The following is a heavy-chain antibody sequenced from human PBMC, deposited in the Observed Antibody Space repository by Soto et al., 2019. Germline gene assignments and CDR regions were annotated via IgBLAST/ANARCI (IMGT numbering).Heavy chain of an antibody. D-gene: IGHD4-17*01. Sequence: PGGSLRLSCAASGFTVSSNYMSWVRQAPGKGLEWVSVMYSGGSTYYADSVKGRFTISRDNSKNTLYLQMNSLRAEDTAVYYCARDRGYGDPDGKYGMDVWGQGTTVTVSS. CDR3: ARDRGYGDPDGKYGMDV. V-gene: IGHV3-66*01. CDR2: MYSGGST. CDR1: GFTVSSNY. J-gene: IGHJ6*02.